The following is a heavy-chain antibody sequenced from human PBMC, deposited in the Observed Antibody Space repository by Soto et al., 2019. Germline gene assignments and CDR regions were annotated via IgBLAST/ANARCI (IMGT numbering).Heavy chain of an antibody. CDR2: IKQDGSEK. V-gene: IGHV3-7*01. Sequence: PGGSLRLSCAASGFTFSSYGMHWVRQAPGKGLEWVANIKQDGSEKYYVDSVKGRFTISRDNAKNSLYLQMNSLRAEDTAVYYCARESSSWYKLYYYYGMDVWGQGTTVTVSS. CDR1: GFTFSSYG. J-gene: IGHJ6*02. D-gene: IGHD6-13*01. CDR3: ARESSSWYKLYYYYGMDV.